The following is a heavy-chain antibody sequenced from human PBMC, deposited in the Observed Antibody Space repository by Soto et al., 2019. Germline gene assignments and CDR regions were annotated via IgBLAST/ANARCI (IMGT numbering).Heavy chain of an antibody. CDR2: IYSGGST. D-gene: IGHD2-2*01. CDR1: GFTFSSYS. J-gene: IGHJ6*02. V-gene: IGHV3-66*01. Sequence: SLRLSCAASGFTFSSYSMNWVRQAPGKGLEWVSVIYSGGSTYYADSVKGRFTISRDNSKNTLYLQMNSLRAEDTAVYYCARVGRITNYGMDVWGQGTTVTVSS. CDR3: ARVGRITNYGMDV.